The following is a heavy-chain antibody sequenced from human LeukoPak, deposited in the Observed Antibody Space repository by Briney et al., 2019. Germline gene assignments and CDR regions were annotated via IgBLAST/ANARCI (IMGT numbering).Heavy chain of an antibody. Sequence: SETLSLTRTVSGGSISSSSYYWGWIRQPPGKGLEWIGSIYYSGSTYYNPSLKSQVTISVDTSKNQFSLKLSSVTAADTAVYYCARHAHPSYFDWLLSNWFDPWGQGTLATVSS. CDR2: IYYSGST. CDR3: ARHAHPSYFDWLLSNWFDP. CDR1: GGSISSSSYY. J-gene: IGHJ5*02. V-gene: IGHV4-39*01. D-gene: IGHD3-9*01.